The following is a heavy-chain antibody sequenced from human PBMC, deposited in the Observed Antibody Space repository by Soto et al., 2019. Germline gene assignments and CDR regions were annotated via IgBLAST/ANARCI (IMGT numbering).Heavy chain of an antibody. CDR2: ISAYNGNT. J-gene: IGHJ5*02. CDR3: ARHRSGWSPTSFDP. D-gene: IGHD6-19*01. V-gene: IGHV1-18*01. CDR1: GYTFTSYG. Sequence: AASVKVSCKASGYTFTSYGISWVRQAPGQGLEWMGWISAYNGNTKYSQKFQGRVTITRDTSASTVYMELSSLRSEDTAVYFCARHRSGWSPTSFDPWGQGTLVTVSS.